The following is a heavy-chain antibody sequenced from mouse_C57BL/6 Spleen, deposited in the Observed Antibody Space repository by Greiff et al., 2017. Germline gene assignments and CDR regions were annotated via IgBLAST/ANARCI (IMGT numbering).Heavy chain of an antibody. Sequence: VQRVESGGGLVKPGGSLKLSCAASGFTFSDYGMHWVRQAPEKGLEWVAYISSGSSTIYYADTVKGRFTISRDNAKNTLFLQMTSLRSEDTAMYYCAGAYYRNYVLYYYAMDYWGQGTSVTVSS. V-gene: IGHV5-17*01. D-gene: IGHD2-5*01. CDR1: GFTFSDYG. CDR2: ISSGSSTI. J-gene: IGHJ4*01. CDR3: AGAYYRNYVLYYYAMDY.